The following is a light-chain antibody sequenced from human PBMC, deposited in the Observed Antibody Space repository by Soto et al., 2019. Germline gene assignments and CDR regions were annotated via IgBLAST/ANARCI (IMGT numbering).Light chain of an antibody. Sequence: QAVVTQPPSASATPGQRVTISCSGSSSNIGSNIVNWYQQIPGTAPKLLIYSNNQRPSGVPDRFSASKSGTSASLAISGPQSEDEADYYCAAWDDSLNGYVFGTGTKLTVL. CDR3: AAWDDSLNGYV. J-gene: IGLJ1*01. CDR2: SNN. V-gene: IGLV1-44*01. CDR1: SSNIGSNI.